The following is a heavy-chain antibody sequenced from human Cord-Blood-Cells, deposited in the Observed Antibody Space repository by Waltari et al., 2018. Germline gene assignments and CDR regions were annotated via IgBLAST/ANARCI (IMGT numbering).Heavy chain of an antibody. CDR3: ARGVSSSRDY. J-gene: IGHJ4*02. D-gene: IGHD6-6*01. CDR1: GSTFTGSH. CDR2: INPNSGGT. V-gene: IGHV1-2*02. Sequence: QVQLVQSGAEVTKPGASVKVSCTASGSTFTGSHTHWVRQAPGQGLEWMGWINPNSGGTNYAQKFQGRVTMTRDTSISTAYMELSRLRSDDTAVYYCARGVSSSRDYWGQGTLVTVSS.